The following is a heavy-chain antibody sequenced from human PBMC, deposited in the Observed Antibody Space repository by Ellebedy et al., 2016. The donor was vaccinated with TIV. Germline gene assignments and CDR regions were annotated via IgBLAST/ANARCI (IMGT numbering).Heavy chain of an antibody. J-gene: IGHJ6*02. CDR2: IIPIFGTA. D-gene: IGHD6-6*01. Sequence: SVKVSXKASRGTFSSYAISWVRQAPGQGLEWMGGIIPIFGTANYAQKFQGRVTITADKSTSTAYMELSSLRSEDTAVYYCARDVAARPSNYYGMDVWGQGTTVTVSS. CDR3: ARDVAARPSNYYGMDV. CDR1: RGTFSSYA. V-gene: IGHV1-69*06.